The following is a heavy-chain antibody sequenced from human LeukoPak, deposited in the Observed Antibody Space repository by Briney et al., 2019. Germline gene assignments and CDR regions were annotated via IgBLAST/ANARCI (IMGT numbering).Heavy chain of an antibody. Sequence: SVNLSCNGSVGTFTSYAISWVRHGPGQGLEWMGGIIPIFGTANYAQKIQGSVTITTVESTSTTYMELRNLSSVATAAYYWEKGGTIFSRDYYYYMDVWGKGNTVTVSS. J-gene: IGHJ6*03. CDR2: IIPIFGTA. CDR3: EKGGTIFSRDYYYYMDV. V-gene: IGHV1-69*05. CDR1: VGTFTSYA. D-gene: IGHD3-3*01.